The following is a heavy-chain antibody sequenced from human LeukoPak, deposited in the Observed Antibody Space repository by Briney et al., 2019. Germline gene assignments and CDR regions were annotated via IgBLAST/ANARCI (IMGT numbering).Heavy chain of an antibody. J-gene: IGHJ5*02. CDR2: IIPILGIA. D-gene: IGHD3-10*01. CDR3: AREAPSTMVRGGGWFDP. Sequence: ASVKVSCKASGGTFRSYAISWVRQAPGQGLEWMGRIIPILGIANYAQKFQGRVTITADKSTSTAYMELSSLRSEDTAVYYCAREAPSTMVRGGGWFDPWGQGTLVTVSS. CDR1: GGTFRSYA. V-gene: IGHV1-69*04.